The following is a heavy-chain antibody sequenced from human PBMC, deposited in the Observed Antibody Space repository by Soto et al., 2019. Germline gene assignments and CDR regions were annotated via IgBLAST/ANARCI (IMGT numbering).Heavy chain of an antibody. CDR2: VYWDDDK. D-gene: IGHD5-18*01. CDR1: GFSLTTSRVG. V-gene: IGHV2-5*02. CDR3: AHKGGFGYPES. Sequence: QITLKESGPMLVNPTQALTLTCTCSGFSLTTSRVGVGWIRQPPGKALEWLALVYWDDDKRYSPSLTNRLTLSRDTSKNQVVLTLTNVDPTDTGTYFCAHKGGFGYPESWGQGIMVTVSS. J-gene: IGHJ5*02.